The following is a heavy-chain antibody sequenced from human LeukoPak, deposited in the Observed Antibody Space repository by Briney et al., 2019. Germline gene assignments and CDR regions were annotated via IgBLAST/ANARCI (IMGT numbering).Heavy chain of an antibody. J-gene: IGHJ6*03. CDR2: IFSGGTT. V-gene: IGHV3-53*01. Sequence: GKSLRLSCAASGFSVSMKYMTWVRQAPGKGLEWVSVIFSGGTTYYADSVKGRFTVSRDNSKNMMYLQMNSLRAEDAAVYYCARFSGPGMQHYYYYMEVWGTGTTVTVSS. CDR3: ARFSGPGMQHYYYYMEV. CDR1: GFSVSMKY. D-gene: IGHD3-10*01.